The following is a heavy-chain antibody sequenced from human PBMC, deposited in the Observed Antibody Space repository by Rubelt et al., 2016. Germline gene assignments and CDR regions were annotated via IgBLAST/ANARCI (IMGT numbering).Heavy chain of an antibody. V-gene: IGHV1-3*01. D-gene: IGHD2-8*01. CDR3: AAGVDYYFDY. J-gene: IGHJ4*02. CDR1: GYTFTSYA. CDR2: INAGNGNT. Sequence: QVQLVQSGAEVKKPGASVKVSCKASGYTFTSYAMHWVRQAPGQRLEWMGWINAGNGNTKYSQRFLGRVISSSDAAASTDYIGLSSLRSEDTAVYYCAAGVDYYFDYCVQGTLVTVSS.